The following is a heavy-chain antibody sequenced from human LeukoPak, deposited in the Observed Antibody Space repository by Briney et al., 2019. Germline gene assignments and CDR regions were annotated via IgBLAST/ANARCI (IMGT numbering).Heavy chain of an antibody. CDR2: IIPIFGTA. CDR3: ARGPVLRFLEWLVDYMDV. D-gene: IGHD3-3*01. Sequence: SVKVSCKASGGTFSSYAISWVRQAPGQGLEWMGGIIPIFGTANYAQKFQGRVTITADKSTSTAYMELSSLRSEDTAVYYCARGPVLRFLEWLVDYMDVWGKGTTVTVSS. CDR1: GGTFSSYA. V-gene: IGHV1-69*06. J-gene: IGHJ6*03.